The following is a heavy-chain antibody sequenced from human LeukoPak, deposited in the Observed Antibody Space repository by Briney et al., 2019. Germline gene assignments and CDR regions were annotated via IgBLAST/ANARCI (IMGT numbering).Heavy chain of an antibody. Sequence: GRSLRLSCAASGFTFTKAWMSWVRQAPGKGLEWVGHINPSSDGGTTDYAAPVKGRFSISRDDSKNTLHLQMNRLKTEDTAVYYCTTGTWIQLWLADYWGQGTLVTVSS. J-gene: IGHJ4*02. CDR2: INPSSDGGTT. V-gene: IGHV3-15*01. CDR1: GFTFTKAW. D-gene: IGHD5-18*01. CDR3: TTGTWIQLWLADY.